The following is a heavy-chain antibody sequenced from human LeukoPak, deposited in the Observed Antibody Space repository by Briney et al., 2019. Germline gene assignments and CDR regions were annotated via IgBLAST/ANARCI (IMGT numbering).Heavy chain of an antibody. CDR2: IYHSGST. Sequence: SQTLSLTCAVSGGSISSGGYSWSWLRQPPGQGLEWIGYIYHSGSTYYNPSLKSRVTISVDRSKNQFSLKLSSVTAADTAVYYCARGVQWLVPLFDYWGQGTLVTVSS. CDR3: ARGVQWLVPLFDY. J-gene: IGHJ4*02. CDR1: GGSISSGGYS. D-gene: IGHD6-19*01. V-gene: IGHV4-30-2*01.